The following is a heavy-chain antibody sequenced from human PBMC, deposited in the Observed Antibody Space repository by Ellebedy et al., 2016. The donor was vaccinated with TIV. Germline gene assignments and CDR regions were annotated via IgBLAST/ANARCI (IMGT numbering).Heavy chain of an antibody. D-gene: IGHD6-13*01. Sequence: GESLKISCAASGFTFSSYAMSWVRQAPGKGLEWVSAISGSGGSTYYADSVKGRFTISRDNSKNTLYLQMNSLRAEDTAVYYCAKDEGGGGSSWYERNYYGMDVWGQGTTVTVS. J-gene: IGHJ6*02. CDR3: AKDEGGGGSSWYERNYYGMDV. V-gene: IGHV3-23*01. CDR2: ISGSGGST. CDR1: GFTFSSYA.